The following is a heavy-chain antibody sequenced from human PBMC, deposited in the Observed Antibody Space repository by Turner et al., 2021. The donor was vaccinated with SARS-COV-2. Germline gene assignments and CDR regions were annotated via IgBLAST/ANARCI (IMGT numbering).Heavy chain of an antibody. V-gene: IGHV3-30*18. D-gene: IGHD3-22*01. CDR1: GFTFSSDC. CDR2: ISYDGSNK. Sequence: HVQLVESGGGVGQPGRSLRLTCGASGFTFSSDCMHWVRQAPGKGLGWVAGISYDGSNKYYADSVKCRFTISRDNSKNTLYLQKNSLRAEDTAVYYCAKGPWYYYDSSGLPYYFDYWGQGTLVTVSS. CDR3: AKGPWYYYDSSGLPYYFDY. J-gene: IGHJ4*02.